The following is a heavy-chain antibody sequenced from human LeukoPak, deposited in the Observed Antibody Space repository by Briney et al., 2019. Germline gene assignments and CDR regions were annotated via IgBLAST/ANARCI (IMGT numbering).Heavy chain of an antibody. V-gene: IGHV4-39*07. J-gene: IGHJ3*02. CDR3: ARPRPQWLVRGGAFDI. D-gene: IGHD6-19*01. Sequence: SETLSLTCTVSGGSISSSSYYWSWIRQPPGKGLEWIGEINHSGSTNYNPSLKSRVTISVDTSKNQFSLKLSSVTAADTAVYYCARPRPQWLVRGGAFDIWGQGTMVTVSS. CDR2: INHSGST. CDR1: GGSISSSSYY.